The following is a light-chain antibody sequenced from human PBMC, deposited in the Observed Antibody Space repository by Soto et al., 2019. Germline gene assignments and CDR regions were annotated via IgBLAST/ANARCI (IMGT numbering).Light chain of an antibody. J-gene: IGKJ1*01. V-gene: IGKV3-20*01. CDR2: GAT. CDR3: QQYGSSPKT. Sequence: EIVLTQSPGTLALSPGERATLSCRASQGVNSLFFGWHQQKPGQSPRLLIYGATNRAAGIPERFSGSGSGTDFTLTISRLEPEDSAVYFCQQYGSSPKTFGQGTKVDIK. CDR1: QGVNSLF.